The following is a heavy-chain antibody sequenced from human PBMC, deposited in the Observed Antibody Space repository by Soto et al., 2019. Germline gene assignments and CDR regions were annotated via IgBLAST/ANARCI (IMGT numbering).Heavy chain of an antibody. CDR2: ISSSSSYI. J-gene: IGHJ5*02. CDR1: GFTFSSYS. CDR3: ARAMVVPATAFGKFDP. Sequence: GGSLRLSCAASGFTFSSYSMNWVRQAPGKWLWWVSSISSSSSYIYYAYSVKGRFTISRDNAKNSLYLQMNSLRAEDTAVYYCARAMVVPATAFGKFDPWGQGTLVNVSS. V-gene: IGHV3-21*01. D-gene: IGHD2-2*01.